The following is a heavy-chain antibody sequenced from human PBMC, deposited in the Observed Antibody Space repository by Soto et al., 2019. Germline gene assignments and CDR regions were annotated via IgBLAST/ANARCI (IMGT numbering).Heavy chain of an antibody. D-gene: IGHD3-22*01. J-gene: IGHJ4*02. Sequence: SETLSLTCTVSGGSISSGGYYWSWIRQHPGKGLEWIGYIYYSGSTYYNPSLKSRVTISVDTSKNQFSLKLSSVTAADTAVYYCARENSSGTDYWGQGTLLTVSS. CDR3: ARENSSGTDY. CDR1: GGSISSGGYY. V-gene: IGHV4-31*03. CDR2: IYYSGST.